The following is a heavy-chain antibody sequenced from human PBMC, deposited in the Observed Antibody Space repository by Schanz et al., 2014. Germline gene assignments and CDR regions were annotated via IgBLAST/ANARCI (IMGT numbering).Heavy chain of an antibody. J-gene: IGHJ4*02. D-gene: IGHD2-8*02. CDR1: GFSFGNYG. CDR3: AKSLESCPGGRCSRGYFDY. V-gene: IGHV3-23*01. Sequence: EVQLLESGGGLVQPGGSLRLSCEASGFSFGNYGMSWVRQAPGKGLEWVSSFNDGGVNKYYADSVKGRFTISSDNSKSTLYLQMSSLRAEDTAVYYCAKSLESCPGGRCSRGYFDYWGQGTLVTVSS. CDR2: FNDGGVNK.